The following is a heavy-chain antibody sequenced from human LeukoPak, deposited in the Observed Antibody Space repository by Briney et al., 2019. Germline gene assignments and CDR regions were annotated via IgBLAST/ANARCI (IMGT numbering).Heavy chain of an antibody. Sequence: PGGSLRLSCAASAFTFSNYAMSWVRQAPGKGLEWASGISGNGGNTYYADSVKGRFTISRDNSKNTLYLQMNSLRAEDTGVYYCASGSGIYYSSYYYYGMDVWGQGTTVTVSS. D-gene: IGHD1-26*01. CDR3: ASGSGIYYSSYYYYGMDV. CDR2: ISGNGGNT. CDR1: AFTFSNYA. J-gene: IGHJ6*02. V-gene: IGHV3-23*01.